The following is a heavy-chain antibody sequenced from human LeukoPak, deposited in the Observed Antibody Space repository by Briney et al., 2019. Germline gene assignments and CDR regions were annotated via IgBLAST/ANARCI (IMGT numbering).Heavy chain of an antibody. Sequence: AGGSLRLSCAASGFTFRNYPMSWVRQAPGKGLEWVSTISASGASTGYADSVKGRFTISRDNSKSTVYLQMNSLRAEDTAIYYCAKKPTPRIVGAHYYFDYWGQGTLVTVSS. CDR3: AKKPTPRIVGAHYYFDY. CDR2: ISASGAST. D-gene: IGHD1-26*01. J-gene: IGHJ4*02. V-gene: IGHV3-23*01. CDR1: GFTFRNYP.